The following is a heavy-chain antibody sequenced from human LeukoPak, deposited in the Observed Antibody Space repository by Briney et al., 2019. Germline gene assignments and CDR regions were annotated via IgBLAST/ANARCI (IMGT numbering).Heavy chain of an antibody. CDR2: ISGSGGST. D-gene: IGHD2-2*02. V-gene: IGHV3-23*01. Sequence: GGSLRLSCAASGFTFSSYAMSWVRQAPGKGLEWVSAISGSGGSTYYADSVKGRFTISRDNSKNTLYLQMNSLRAEDTAVYYCAKEGYCSSTSRYNYYYYGMDVWGQGTTVTVSS. J-gene: IGHJ6*02. CDR1: GFTFSSYA. CDR3: AKEGYCSSTSRYNYYYYGMDV.